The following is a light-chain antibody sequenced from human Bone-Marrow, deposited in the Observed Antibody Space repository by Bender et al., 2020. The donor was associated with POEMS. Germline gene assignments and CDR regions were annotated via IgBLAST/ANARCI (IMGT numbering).Light chain of an antibody. CDR2: RNN. Sequence: QSVLTQPPSASGTPGQRVTISCSGGTYNVGTNYVSWYQQLPGAAPKLLIYRNNQRPSGVPDRFSGSQSSNSASLAISGLRSEDEADYYCATWDDTLSGRGVFGGGTRLTVL. CDR1: TYNVGTNY. CDR3: ATWDDTLSGRGV. V-gene: IGLV1-47*01. J-gene: IGLJ3*02.